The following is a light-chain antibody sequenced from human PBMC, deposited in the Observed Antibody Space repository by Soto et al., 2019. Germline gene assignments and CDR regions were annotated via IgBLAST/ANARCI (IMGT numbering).Light chain of an antibody. CDR2: DTS. CDR3: QQYNNWPPIT. CDR1: ESLSSG. J-gene: IGKJ5*01. V-gene: IGKV3-15*01. Sequence: EIVLTQSPVILSLSPGERATLSCRANESLSSGFLAWYQQRRGQAPRLLIYDTSTRATGIPARFSGSGSGTEFTLTISSLQSEDFAVYYCQQYNNWPPITFGQGTRLE.